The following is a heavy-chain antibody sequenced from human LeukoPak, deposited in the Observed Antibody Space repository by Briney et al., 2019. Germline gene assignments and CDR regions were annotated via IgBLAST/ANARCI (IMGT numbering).Heavy chain of an antibody. V-gene: IGHV3-21*01. D-gene: IGHD3-22*01. CDR2: INSRSSYI. CDR3: ARDISPYYYDSSGYYYDAFDI. CDR1: GFTFSSYS. Sequence: PGGSLRLSCAASGFTFSSYSMNWARQAPGKGLEWVSSINSRSSYIYYADSVKGRFTISRDNAKNSLDLQMNSLRAEDTAVYYCARDISPYYYDSSGYYYDAFDIWGQGTMVTVSS. J-gene: IGHJ3*02.